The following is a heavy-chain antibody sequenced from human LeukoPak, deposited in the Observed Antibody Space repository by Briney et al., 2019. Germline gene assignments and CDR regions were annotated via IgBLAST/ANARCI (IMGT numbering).Heavy chain of an antibody. V-gene: IGHV3-48*03. D-gene: IGHD5-24*01. J-gene: IGHJ6*02. CDR3: ARDRVRMAPV. CDR2: ISSTSATT. Sequence: GGSLRLSCRGSGFPFSGYEMNWVRQAPGKGLEWVSYISSTSATTKYSESVKGRFTISRDNAQESLYLQMTSLSAADTAVYYCARDRVRMAPVWGRGTTVIVSS. CDR1: GFPFSGYE.